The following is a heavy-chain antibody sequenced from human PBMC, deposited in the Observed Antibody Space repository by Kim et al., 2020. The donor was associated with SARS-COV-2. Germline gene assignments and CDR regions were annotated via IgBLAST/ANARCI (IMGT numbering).Heavy chain of an antibody. J-gene: IGHJ6*02. CDR2: TYYRSKWYN. D-gene: IGHD2-15*01. V-gene: IGHV6-1*01. CDR1: GDSVSSNSAA. CDR3: ARDWCSGGSCYFPPTYYYYGMDV. Sequence: SQTLSLTCAISGDSVSSNSAAWNWIRQSPSRGLEWLGRTYYRSKWYNDYAVSVKSRITINPDTSKNQFSLQLNSVTPEDTAVYYCARDWCSGGSCYFPPTYYYYGMDVWGQGTTVTVSS.